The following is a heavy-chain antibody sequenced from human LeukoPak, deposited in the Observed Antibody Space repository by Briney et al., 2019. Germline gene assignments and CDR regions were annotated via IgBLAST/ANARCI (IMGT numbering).Heavy chain of an antibody. CDR2: IYYSGST. J-gene: IGHJ4*02. Sequence: NPSETLSLTCTVSGGSISSSSYYWGWIRQPPGKGLEWIGSIYYSGSTYYNPSLKSRVTISVDTSKNQFSLKLSSVTAADTAVYYCARQRLIGDFDYWGQGTLVTVSS. CDR3: ARQRLIGDFDY. D-gene: IGHD3-16*01. CDR1: GGSISSSSYY. V-gene: IGHV4-39*01.